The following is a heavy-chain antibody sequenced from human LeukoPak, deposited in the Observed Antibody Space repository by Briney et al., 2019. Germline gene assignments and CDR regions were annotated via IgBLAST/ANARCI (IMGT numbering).Heavy chain of an antibody. J-gene: IGHJ4*02. CDR2: VSGSGGST. Sequence: QPGGSLRLSCAASGFTFNNYAMTWVRQAPDKGLEWVSTVSGSGGSTYYADSMKGRFTISRDNSKNTLSLQMSGLRAEDTAVYYCAWGSSASYYNSRFDYWGQGTLVTVSS. V-gene: IGHV3-23*01. CDR3: AWGSSASYYNSRFDY. CDR1: GFTFNNYA. D-gene: IGHD3-10*01.